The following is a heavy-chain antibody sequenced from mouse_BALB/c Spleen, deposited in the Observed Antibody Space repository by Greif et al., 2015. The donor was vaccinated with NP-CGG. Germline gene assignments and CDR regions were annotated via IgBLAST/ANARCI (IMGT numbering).Heavy chain of an antibody. Sequence: QVQLKQSGAELVRPGVSVKISCKGSGYTFTDYAMHWVKQSHAKSLEWIGVISTYYGDASYNQKFKGKATMTVDKSSSTAYMELARLTSEDSAIYYCARDGEDAMDYWGQGTSVPVSS. J-gene: IGHJ4*01. CDR1: GYTFTDYA. CDR3: ARDGEDAMDY. CDR2: ISTYYGDA. D-gene: IGHD2-13*01. V-gene: IGHV1S137*01.